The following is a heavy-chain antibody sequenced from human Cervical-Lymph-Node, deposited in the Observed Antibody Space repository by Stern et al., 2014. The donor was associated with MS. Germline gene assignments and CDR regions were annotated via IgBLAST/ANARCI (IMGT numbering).Heavy chain of an antibody. CDR2: IIPIFDEA. CDR3: ARESGHWFPP. J-gene: IGHJ5*02. Sequence: QDQLVQSGTEVKKPGSSVKISCQASGGAFSSYTISWVRQALGQGPEWMGGIIPIFDEATYAQRFQGRLTITAEASTRVSYIELSSLKSEDTAPYYWARESGHWFPPWGQGTRLIVS. V-gene: IGHV1-69*12. CDR1: GGAFSSYT.